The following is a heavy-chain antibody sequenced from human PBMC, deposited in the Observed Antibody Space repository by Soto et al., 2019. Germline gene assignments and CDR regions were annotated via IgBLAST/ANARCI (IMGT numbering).Heavy chain of an antibody. D-gene: IGHD6-25*01. V-gene: IGHV3-23*01. CDR3: AKFFVETGGSSGWPWTFHY. J-gene: IGHJ4*02. CDR1: GFTFSSYA. Sequence: EVQLLESGGGLVQPGRSLRLSCAASGFTFSSYAMSWVRQAPGKGQEWVSAISGSGGTTYYAASVKGRFTISRDNSKNTLFLQMNSLRAEDTAVYYCAKFFVETGGSSGWPWTFHYWGQGTLVTVSS. CDR2: ISGSGGTT.